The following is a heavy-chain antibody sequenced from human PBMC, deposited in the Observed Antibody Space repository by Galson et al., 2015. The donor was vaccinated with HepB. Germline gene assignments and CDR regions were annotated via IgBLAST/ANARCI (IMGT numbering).Heavy chain of an antibody. J-gene: IGHJ4*02. CDR3: ARDSYGGSYSY. D-gene: IGHD1-26*01. CDR1: GFPVSGNY. V-gene: IGHV3-53*01. CDR2: IYSGGST. Sequence: LRLSCAASGFPVSGNYTSWVRQAPGKGLEWVSVIYSGGSTYYADSVKGRFTISRDNSKNTLYLQMNSLRAEDTAVYYCARDSYGGSYSYWGQGTLVTVSS.